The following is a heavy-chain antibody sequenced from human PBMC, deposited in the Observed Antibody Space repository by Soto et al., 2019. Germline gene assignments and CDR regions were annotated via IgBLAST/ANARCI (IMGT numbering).Heavy chain of an antibody. CDR2: INSDGSST. V-gene: IGHV3-74*01. Sequence: EVQLVESGGGLVQPGGSLRLSCAASGFTFSSYWMHWVRQAPGKGLVWVSRINSDGSSTTYADSVKGRFNISRDNAKNKLYLQMNSLRAEDTAGYYCSSGHCTNGVCRGYYFDYWGQGTLVTVSS. CDR3: SSGHCTNGVCRGYYFDY. J-gene: IGHJ4*02. D-gene: IGHD2-8*01. CDR1: GFTFSSYW.